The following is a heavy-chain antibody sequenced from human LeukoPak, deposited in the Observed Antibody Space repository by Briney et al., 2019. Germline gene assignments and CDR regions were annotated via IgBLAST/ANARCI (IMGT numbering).Heavy chain of an antibody. Sequence: PSETLSLTCAVYGGSFSGYYWSWIRQPPGKGLEWIGEINHSGSTNYNPSLKSRVTISVDTSKNQFSLKLSSVTAADTAVYYCARVRERGYSYGYIFDYWGQGTLVTVSS. CDR2: INHSGST. J-gene: IGHJ4*02. V-gene: IGHV4-34*01. CDR3: ARVRERGYSYGYIFDY. D-gene: IGHD5-18*01. CDR1: GGSFSGYY.